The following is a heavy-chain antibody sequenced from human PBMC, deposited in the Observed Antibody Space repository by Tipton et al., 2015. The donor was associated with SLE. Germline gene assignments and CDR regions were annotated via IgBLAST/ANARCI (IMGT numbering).Heavy chain of an antibody. V-gene: IGHV7-4-1*02. CDR1: GYSISTTS. CDR3: ARRSNGMDY. Sequence: QVQLVQSGSELKKPGASVKISCKASGYSISTTSINWVRQAPGQGLEWMGWINTNTGTPTYAQAFTGRFVFSLDTSINTAYLQISSLEAEDTALYYCARRSNGMDYWGQGTLVTVSS. CDR2: INTNTGTP. J-gene: IGHJ4*02. D-gene: IGHD1-1*01.